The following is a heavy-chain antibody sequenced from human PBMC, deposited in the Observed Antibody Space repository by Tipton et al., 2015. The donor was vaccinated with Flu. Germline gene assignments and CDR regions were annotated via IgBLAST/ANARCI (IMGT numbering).Heavy chain of an antibody. CDR2: INHSGST. V-gene: IGHV4-34*01. Sequence: TLSLTCAVYGGSFSGYYWSWIRQPPGKGLEWIGEINHSGSTNYNPSLKSRVTISVDTSKNQFSLKLSSVTAADTAVYYCARVINEDFWSGYYPSYYYYYYYMDVWGKGTTVTVSS. D-gene: IGHD3-3*01. CDR1: GGSFSGYY. CDR3: ARVINEDFWSGYYPSYYYYYYYMDV. J-gene: IGHJ6*03.